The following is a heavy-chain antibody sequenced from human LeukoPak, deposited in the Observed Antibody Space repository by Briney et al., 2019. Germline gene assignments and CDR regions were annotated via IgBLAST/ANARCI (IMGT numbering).Heavy chain of an antibody. CDR1: GGTFNSYG. V-gene: IGHV1-69*06. Sequence: ASVKVSCKASGGTFNSYGISWVRQAPGQGLEWMGRIIPIYGTTNYAQKFQGRVTITADKSTNTVYMELSSPRSEETAIYYCASSTTDYDSRGIYYMDVWGKGTTVTVSS. CDR2: IIPIYGTT. J-gene: IGHJ6*03. CDR3: ASSTTDYDSRGIYYMDV. D-gene: IGHD3-16*01.